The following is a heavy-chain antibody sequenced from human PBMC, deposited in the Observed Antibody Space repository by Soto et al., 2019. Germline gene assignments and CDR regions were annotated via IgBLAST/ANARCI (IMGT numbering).Heavy chain of an antibody. Sequence: QVQLQQWGAGLLKPSETLSLTCAVYGGSFSGYYWSWIRQPPGKGLEWIGEINHSGSTNYNPSLKGRVTISVDTSKNQFSLKRSSVTAADTAVYYGAREKPYSSSWYHDYWGQGTLVTVSS. CDR3: AREKPYSSSWYHDY. V-gene: IGHV4-34*01. CDR2: INHSGST. CDR1: GGSFSGYY. J-gene: IGHJ4*02. D-gene: IGHD6-13*01.